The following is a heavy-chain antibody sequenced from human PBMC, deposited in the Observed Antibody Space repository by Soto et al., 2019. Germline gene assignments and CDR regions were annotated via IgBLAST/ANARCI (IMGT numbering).Heavy chain of an antibody. D-gene: IGHD5-12*01. CDR1: GYTFINYH. CDR2: INTYNGMT. CDR3: AKSPRGEMATD. J-gene: IGHJ4*02. Sequence: QVQLVQSGGEVKKPGDSVTVSCKASGYTFINYHITWVRQAPGQGLEWMAWINTYNGMTDYAQRFQGRVTMTRDISTSTAYMELRNLGSDDTAVYFCAKSPRGEMATDWGQGTLVTVSS. V-gene: IGHV1-18*01.